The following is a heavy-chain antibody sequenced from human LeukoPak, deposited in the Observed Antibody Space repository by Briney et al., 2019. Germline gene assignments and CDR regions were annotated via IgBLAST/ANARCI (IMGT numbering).Heavy chain of an antibody. J-gene: IGHJ4*02. CDR2: IYNSGRT. CDR3: ARMRTGTGEPDY. V-gene: IGHV4-4*07. D-gene: IGHD1-7*01. Sequence: SETLSLTCTVSGGSISSYYWSWIRQPAGKGLEWIGRIYNSGRTNYNPSLKSRVTMSVDTSKNQFSLKLSSVTAADTAVYYCARMRTGTGEPDYWGQGTLVTVSS. CDR1: GGSISSYY.